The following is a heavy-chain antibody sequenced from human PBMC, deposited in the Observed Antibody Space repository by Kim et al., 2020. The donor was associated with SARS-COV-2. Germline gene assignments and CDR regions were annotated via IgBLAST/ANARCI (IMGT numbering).Heavy chain of an antibody. V-gene: IGHV3-33*06. CDR3: AKTGGGTMVRGPYYYYYYGMDV. D-gene: IGHD3-10*01. J-gene: IGHJ6*02. CDR2: IWYDGSNK. CDR1: GFTFSSYG. Sequence: GGSLRLSCAASGFTFSSYGMHWVRQAPGKGLEWVAVIWYDGSNKYYADSVKGRFTISRDNSKNTLYLQMNSLRAEDTAVYYCAKTGGGTMVRGPYYYYYYGMDVWGQGTTVTVSS.